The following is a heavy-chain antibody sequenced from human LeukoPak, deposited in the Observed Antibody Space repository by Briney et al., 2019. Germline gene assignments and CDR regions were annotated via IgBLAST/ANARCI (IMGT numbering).Heavy chain of an antibody. CDR2: INHSGST. CDR1: GGSFSGYY. CDR3: ARGAGLYDILTGYYTN. D-gene: IGHD3-9*01. V-gene: IGHV4-34*01. Sequence: PSETLSLTCAVYGGSFSGYYWSWIRQPPGKGLEWIGEINHSGSTNYNPSLKSRVTISVDTSKNQFSLKLSSVTAADTAVYYCARGAGLYDILTGYYTNWGQGTLVTVSS. J-gene: IGHJ4*02.